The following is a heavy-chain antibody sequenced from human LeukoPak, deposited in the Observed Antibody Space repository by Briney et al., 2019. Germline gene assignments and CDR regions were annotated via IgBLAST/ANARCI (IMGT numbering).Heavy chain of an antibody. CDR2: ISSSSSYM. D-gene: IGHD2-15*01. CDR3: ARYCSGGSCYQLMERQGY. V-gene: IGHV3-21*01. CDR1: GFTFSSYS. Sequence: GGSLRLSCAASGFTFSSYSMNWVRQAPGKGLEWVSSISSSSSYMYYADSVKGRFTISRDNAKNSLYLHMNSLGAEDTAVYYCARYCSGGSCYQLMERQGYWGQGTLVTVSS. J-gene: IGHJ4*02.